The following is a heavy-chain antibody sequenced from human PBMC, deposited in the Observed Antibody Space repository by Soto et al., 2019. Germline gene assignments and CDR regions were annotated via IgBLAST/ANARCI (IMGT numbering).Heavy chain of an antibody. CDR3: ARDQVPGLVAFDI. V-gene: IGHV3-21*01. Sequence: GGSLRLSCAASGFTFSSYSMNWVRQAPGKGLEWVSSISRSAGNTYYADSVKGRFTISRDNAKNSMYLQMNSLRAEDTAVYYCARDQVPGLVAFDIWGQGTMVTVSS. J-gene: IGHJ3*02. CDR2: ISRSAGNT. CDR1: GFTFSSYS.